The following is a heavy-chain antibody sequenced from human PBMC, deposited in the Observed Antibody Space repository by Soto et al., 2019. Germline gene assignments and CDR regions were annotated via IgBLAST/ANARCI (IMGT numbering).Heavy chain of an antibody. J-gene: IGHJ6*02. D-gene: IGHD3-10*01. CDR2: INHSGST. CDR3: ARVFLPSIIMVRGVIDWARYYYGMDL. Sequence: PSETLSLTCAVYGGSFSGYYWSWIRQPPGKGLEWIGEINHSGSTNYNPSLKSRVTISVDTSKNQFSLKLSSVTAADTAVYYCARVFLPSIIMVRGVIDWARYYYGMDLRGQGTTVTVSS. CDR1: GGSFSGYY. V-gene: IGHV4-34*01.